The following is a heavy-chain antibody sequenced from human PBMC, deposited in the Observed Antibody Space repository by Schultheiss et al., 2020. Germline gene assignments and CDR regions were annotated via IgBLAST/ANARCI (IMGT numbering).Heavy chain of an antibody. CDR1: GFTFSSYA. D-gene: IGHD3-22*01. CDR2: ISYDGSNK. V-gene: IGHV3-30*07. Sequence: GGSLRLSCAASGFTFSSYAMHWVRQTPGKGLEWVAVISYDGSNKYYADSVKGRFTISRDNSKNTLYLQMNSLRAEDTAVYYCARDLYYYDSSGYYPYFDYWGQGTLVTVSA. CDR3: ARDLYYYDSSGYYPYFDY. J-gene: IGHJ4*02.